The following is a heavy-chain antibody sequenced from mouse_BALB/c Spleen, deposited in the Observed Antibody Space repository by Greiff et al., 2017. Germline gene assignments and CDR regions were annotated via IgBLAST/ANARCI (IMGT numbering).Heavy chain of an antibody. CDR3: ARSITTVVEGAMDY. CDR2: IYPGDGDT. D-gene: IGHD1-1*01. V-gene: IGHV1-87*01. Sequence: VKLVESGAELARPGASVKLSCKASGYTFTSYWMQWVKQRPGQGLEWIGAIYPGDGDTRYTQKFKGKATLTADKSSSTAYMQLSSLASEDSAVYYCARSITTVVEGAMDYWGQGTSVTVSS. CDR1: GYTFTSYW. J-gene: IGHJ4*01.